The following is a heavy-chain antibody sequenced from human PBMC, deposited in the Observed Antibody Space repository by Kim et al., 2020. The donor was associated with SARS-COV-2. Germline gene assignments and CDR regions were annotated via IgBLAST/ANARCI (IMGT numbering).Heavy chain of an antibody. J-gene: IGHJ6*02. CDR2: ISKSGSTI. CDR3: ARGSPTGRLGKKIMDV. D-gene: IGHD3-16*01. CDR1: GFRFSYYE. V-gene: IGHV3-48*03. Sequence: GGSLRLSCAASGFRFSYYEMNWVRQAPGKGLEWISYISKSGSTIYYADTVKGRFTISRDNAKNSLFLQMNSLRDEDMGVYYCARGSPTGRLGKKIMDVWGQGTAVTVSS.